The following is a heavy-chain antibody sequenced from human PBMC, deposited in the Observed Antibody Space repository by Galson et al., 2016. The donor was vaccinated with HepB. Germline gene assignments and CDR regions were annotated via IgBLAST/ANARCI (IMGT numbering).Heavy chain of an antibody. CDR2: IIPIFGTA. CDR1: GGTFSSYT. J-gene: IGHJ5*02. D-gene: IGHD3-9*01. V-gene: IGHV1-69*06. Sequence: SVKVSCKASGGTFSSYTISWVRQAPGQGLDWMGGIIPIFGTANYAQRFQGRVTITADKSTTTAYMELSSLRSEDTAVYYCARGGDILTGYSNWFDPWGQGTLVTVSS. CDR3: ARGGDILTGYSNWFDP.